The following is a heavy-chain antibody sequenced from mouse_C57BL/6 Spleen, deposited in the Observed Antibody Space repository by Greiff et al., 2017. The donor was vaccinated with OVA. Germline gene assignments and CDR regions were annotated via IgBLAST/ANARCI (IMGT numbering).Heavy chain of an antibody. J-gene: IGHJ2*01. CDR1: GYTFTSYW. Sequence: QVQLQQPGAELVKPGASVKMSCKASGYTFTSYWITWVKQRPGQGLEWIGDIYPGSGSTNYNEQFKSKATLTVDTSSSTAYMQLSSLTSEDSAVYYSARRDYGNFYFDYWGQGTTLTVSS. CDR3: ARRDYGNFYFDY. CDR2: IYPGSGST. V-gene: IGHV1-55*01. D-gene: IGHD2-1*01.